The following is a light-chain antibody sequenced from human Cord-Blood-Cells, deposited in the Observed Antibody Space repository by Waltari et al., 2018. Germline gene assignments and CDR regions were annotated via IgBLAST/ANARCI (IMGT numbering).Light chain of an antibody. J-gene: IGKJ2*01. CDR3: QQSYSTPYT. CDR1: QSISSY. CDR2: AAS. V-gene: IGKV1-39*01. Sequence: DIQMTQSPSSLSASVVDRVTITCRASQSISSYLNWYQQTPGKAPKLLIYAASSLQSGVPSMVSGSGSGTDFTLTISRLQPEDFATYYCQQSYSTPYTFGQGTKLEIK.